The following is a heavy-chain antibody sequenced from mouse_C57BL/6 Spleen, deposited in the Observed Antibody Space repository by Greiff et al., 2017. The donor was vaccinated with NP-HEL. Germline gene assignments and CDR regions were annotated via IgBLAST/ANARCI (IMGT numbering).Heavy chain of an antibody. V-gene: IGHV1-69*01. CDR3: ARDYGSSYRYFDV. CDR1: GYTFTSYW. D-gene: IGHD1-1*01. CDR2: IDPSDSYT. J-gene: IGHJ1*03. Sequence: QVQLQQPGAELVMPGASVKLSCKASGYTFTSYWMHCVKQRPGQGLEWIGEIDPSDSYTNYNQKFKGKSTLTVDKSSSTAYMQLSSLTSEDSAVYYCARDYGSSYRYFDVWGTGTTVTVSS.